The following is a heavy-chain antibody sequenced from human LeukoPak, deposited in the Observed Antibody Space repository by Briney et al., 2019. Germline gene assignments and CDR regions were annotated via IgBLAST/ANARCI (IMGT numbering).Heavy chain of an antibody. CDR2: ISGSGGST. CDR3: ARGTYYDSSGYPGPHFDY. D-gene: IGHD3-22*01. CDR1: GFTFSSYA. Sequence: PGGSLRLSCAASGFTFSSYAMSWVRQAPGKGLEWVSAISGSGGSTYYADSVKGRFTISRDNSKNTMHLQMNSLRAEDTAVYYCARGTYYDSSGYPGPHFDYWGQGTLVTVSS. V-gene: IGHV3-23*01. J-gene: IGHJ4*02.